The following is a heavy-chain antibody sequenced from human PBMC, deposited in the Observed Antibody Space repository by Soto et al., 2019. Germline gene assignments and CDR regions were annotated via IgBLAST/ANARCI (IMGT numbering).Heavy chain of an antibody. D-gene: IGHD3-3*01. CDR1: GYTFTSYG. CDR3: ARDPVIQYDDSWSGGADYYYGMDV. V-gene: IGHV1-18*01. CDR2: ISAYNGNT. J-gene: IGHJ6*02. Sequence: QVQLVQSGAEVKKPGASVKVSCKASGYTFTSYGISWVRQAPGQGLEWMGGISAYNGNTNYAQKLQGRVTMTTDTSTNTAYMELRSLRSDDTAVYYCARDPVIQYDDSWSGGADYYYGMDVWGQGNTVTVSS.